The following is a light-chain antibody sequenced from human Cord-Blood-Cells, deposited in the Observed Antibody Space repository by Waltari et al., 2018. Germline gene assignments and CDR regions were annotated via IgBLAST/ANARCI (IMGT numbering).Light chain of an antibody. CDR3: SSYTSSSTWV. Sequence: QSALTQPASVSGSPGQSITISCTGTSSDVGGYNYVSWYQQHPGKAPKLMVYDVSKRPSGVSNRFSASKSGNTASLTISGLQAEDEAAYYCSSYTSSSTWVFGGGTKLTVL. CDR2: DVS. CDR1: SSDVGGYNY. V-gene: IGLV2-14*01. J-gene: IGLJ3*02.